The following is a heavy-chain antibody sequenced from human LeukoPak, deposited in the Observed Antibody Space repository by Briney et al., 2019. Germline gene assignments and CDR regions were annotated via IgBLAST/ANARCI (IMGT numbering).Heavy chain of an antibody. J-gene: IGHJ4*02. V-gene: IGHV1-69*13. D-gene: IGHD4-11*01. CDR1: GGTFSSYA. CDR3: AREGADYSNSYYFDY. Sequence: SVKVSCKASGGTFSSYAISWVRQAPGQGLEWMGGTIPIFGTANYAQKFQGRVTITADESTSTAYMELSSLRSEDTAVYYCAREGADYSNSYYFDYWGQGTLVTVSS. CDR2: TIPIFGTA.